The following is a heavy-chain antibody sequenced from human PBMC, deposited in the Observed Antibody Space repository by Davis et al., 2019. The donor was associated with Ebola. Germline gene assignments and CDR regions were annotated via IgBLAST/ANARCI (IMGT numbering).Heavy chain of an antibody. V-gene: IGHV3-33*01. J-gene: IGHJ4*02. CDR2: LWNDGSNK. CDR1: GFTFSSYG. CDR3: ARDLFDPSSDY. D-gene: IGHD3-9*01. Sequence: GESLKISCAASGFTFSSYGMHWVRQAPGKGLEWVAVLWNDGSNKYYADSVKGRFTISRDNSKNTLYLQMNSLRAEDTAVYYCARDLFDPSSDYWGQGTLVTVSS.